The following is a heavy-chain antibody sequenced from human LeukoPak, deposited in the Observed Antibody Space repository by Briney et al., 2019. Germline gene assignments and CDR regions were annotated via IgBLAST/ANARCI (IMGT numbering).Heavy chain of an antibody. Sequence: GGSLRLSCAASGFTVSSNYMSWVRQAPGKGLEWVSVIYSGGSTYYADSVKGRFTISRDNSKNTLYLQMNSLRAEDTAVYYCARDRVKSNAFDIWGQGTMVTVSS. J-gene: IGHJ3*02. CDR1: GFTVSSNY. V-gene: IGHV3-66*01. CDR3: ARDRVKSNAFDI. CDR2: IYSGGST.